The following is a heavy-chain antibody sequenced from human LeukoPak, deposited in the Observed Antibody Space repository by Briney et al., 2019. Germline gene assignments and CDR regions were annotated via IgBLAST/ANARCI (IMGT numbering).Heavy chain of an antibody. V-gene: IGHV3-21*01. CDR3: ARDRLPLMGAVAFDI. D-gene: IGHD2-8*01. Sequence: PGGSLRPSCAASGFTFSSYSMNWVRQAPGKGLEWVSSISSSSSYIYYADSVKGRFTISRDNAKNSLYLQMNGLRAEDTAVYYCARDRLPLMGAVAFDIWGQGTMVTVSS. CDR2: ISSSSSYI. J-gene: IGHJ3*02. CDR1: GFTFSSYS.